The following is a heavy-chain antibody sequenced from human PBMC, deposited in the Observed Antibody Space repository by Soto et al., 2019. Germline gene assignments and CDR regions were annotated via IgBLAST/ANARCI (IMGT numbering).Heavy chain of an antibody. Sequence: QVQLVQSGAEVKKPGASVKVSCKASGYTFTDYYMHWVRQSPGQGLEWMGWIHPNSGVTKFPQKFQGRVIMTRDTSISTVYMELSRLTSDDTAIHYCARAGSTTLELATTYWGQGTLVTVSS. CDR2: IHPNSGVT. CDR3: ARAGSTTLELATTY. CDR1: GYTFTDYY. V-gene: IGHV1-2*02. D-gene: IGHD5-12*01. J-gene: IGHJ4*02.